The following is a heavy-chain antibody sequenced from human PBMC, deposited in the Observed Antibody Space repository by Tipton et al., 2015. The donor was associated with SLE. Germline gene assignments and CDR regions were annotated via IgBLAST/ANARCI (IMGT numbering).Heavy chain of an antibody. CDR2: IYYSGST. J-gene: IGHJ2*01. CDR3: ARDPAVAGTWYFDL. CDR1: GGSISSYY. D-gene: IGHD6-19*01. V-gene: IGHV4-59*01. Sequence: TLSLTCTVSGGSISSYYWSWIRQPPGKGLEWIGYIYYSGSTNYNPSLKSRVTISVDTSKNQFSLKLSSVTAADTAVYYCARDPAVAGTWYFDLWGRGTLVTVSS.